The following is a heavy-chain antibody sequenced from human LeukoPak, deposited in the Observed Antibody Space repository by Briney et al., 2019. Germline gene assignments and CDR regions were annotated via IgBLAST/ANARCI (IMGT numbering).Heavy chain of an antibody. Sequence: SETLSLTCTVSGGSFSSGSYYWSWIRQPPWKGLEWIGYIYYSGSTNYNPSLKSRVTISVDTSKNQFSLKLSSVTAADTAVYYCAKQLGYCSDGSCYFPYWGQGTLVTVSS. CDR3: AKQLGYCSDGSCYFPY. CDR1: GGSFSSGSYY. J-gene: IGHJ4*02. CDR2: IYYSGST. D-gene: IGHD2-15*01. V-gene: IGHV4-61*01.